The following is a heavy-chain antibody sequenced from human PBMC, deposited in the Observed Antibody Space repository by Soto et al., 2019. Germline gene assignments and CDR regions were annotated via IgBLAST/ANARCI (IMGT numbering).Heavy chain of an antibody. CDR2: MNPNSANT. V-gene: IGHV1-8*01. CDR1: GYTFTSYD. D-gene: IGHD3-16*01. Sequence: QVQLVQSGAEVKKPGASVKVSCKASGYTFTSYDINWVRQATGQGLEWMGWMNPNSANTGYAQKFQGRVTMTRNTSTSPAYMKRSSPRPEDTAVYYCAREGARGMDVWGPGTTVTVSS. CDR3: AREGARGMDV. J-gene: IGHJ6*02.